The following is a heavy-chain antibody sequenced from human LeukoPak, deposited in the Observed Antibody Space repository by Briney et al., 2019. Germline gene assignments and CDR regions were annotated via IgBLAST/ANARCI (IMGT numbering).Heavy chain of an antibody. CDR2: FYTGGNT. CDR1: GLTVRDNY. Sequence: GGSLRLSCAASGLTVRDNYMSWVRQAPGKGLEWVSVFYTGGNTDYADSVKGRFTISRVDPKNTVYLQMNSLRAEDTAVYYCARGLSCFDLWGRGTLVSVPS. J-gene: IGHJ2*01. V-gene: IGHV3-66*01. D-gene: IGHD3/OR15-3a*01. CDR3: ARGLSCFDL.